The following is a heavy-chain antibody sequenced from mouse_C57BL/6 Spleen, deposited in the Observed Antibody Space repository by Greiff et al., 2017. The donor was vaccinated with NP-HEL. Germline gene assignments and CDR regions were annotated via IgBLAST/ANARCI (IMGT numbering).Heavy chain of an antibody. CDR2: IYPGSGST. CDR3: ARELTAGGDFYD. V-gene: IGHV1-55*01. D-gene: IGHD1-1*01. J-gene: IGHJ2*01. Sequence: QVQLQQPGAELVKPGASVSMSCKASGYTFTSYWITWVKQRPGQGLEWVGDIYPGSGSTNYNAKFKSKATLTVDTSSSTAYMQLSSLTSEDSAVYYCARELTAGGDFYDWGKGTTLTVSS. CDR1: GYTFTSYW.